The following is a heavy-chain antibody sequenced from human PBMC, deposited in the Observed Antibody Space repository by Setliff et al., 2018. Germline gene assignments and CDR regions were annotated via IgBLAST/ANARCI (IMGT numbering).Heavy chain of an antibody. CDR1: GYTFINYG. CDR3: ARDNPYYDFWSGDATFDY. Sequence: ASVKVSCKTSGYTFINYGISWVRQAPGQGLEWMGWISAYNGNTNYAQKLQGRVTMTTDTSTSTAYMELRSLRSDDTAVYYCARDNPYYDFWSGDATFDYWGQGTLVTVSS. V-gene: IGHV1-18*01. CDR2: ISAYNGNT. D-gene: IGHD3-3*01. J-gene: IGHJ4*02.